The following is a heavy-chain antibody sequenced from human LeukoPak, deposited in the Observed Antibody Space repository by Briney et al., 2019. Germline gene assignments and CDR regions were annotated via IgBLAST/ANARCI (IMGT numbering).Heavy chain of an antibody. CDR2: IYYSGST. V-gene: IGHV4-59*01. D-gene: IGHD2-2*01. CDR3: ARGCSSTSCYSAWFDP. CDR1: GGSISSYY. Sequence: SETLSLTCTVSGGSISSYYWNWIRQPPGKGLEWIGYIYYSGSTNYNPSLKSRVTISVDTSKNQFSLKLSSVTAADTAVYYCARGCSSTSCYSAWFDPWGQGTLVTVSS. J-gene: IGHJ5*02.